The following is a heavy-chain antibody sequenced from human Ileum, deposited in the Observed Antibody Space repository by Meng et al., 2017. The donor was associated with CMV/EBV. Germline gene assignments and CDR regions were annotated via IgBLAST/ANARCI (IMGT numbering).Heavy chain of an antibody. J-gene: IGHJ4*02. CDR1: TFTLNNYG. CDR3: ANSGLRA. D-gene: IGHD4-17*01. CDR2: ISSSDGRT. V-gene: IGHV3-23*01. Sequence: GESLKISCAASTFTLNNYGMNWVRQAAGKGLEWVSGISSSDGRTYYADSVRGHFTISRDNSKNTLFLQMNSLRVEDTAVYYCANSGLRAWGQGTLVTVSS.